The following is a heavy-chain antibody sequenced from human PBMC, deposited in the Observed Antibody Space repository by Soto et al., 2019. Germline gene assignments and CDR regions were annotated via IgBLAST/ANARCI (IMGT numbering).Heavy chain of an antibody. CDR2: ISYDGSNK. CDR3: AKDRSSWSYYYYGMDV. CDR1: VITVSRDG. D-gene: IGHD6-13*01. V-gene: IGHV3-30*18. J-gene: IGHJ6*02. Sequence: PAGSLILSCSDPVITVSRDGMHWFCHARGKGLEWVAVISYDGSNKYYADSVKGRFTISRDNSKNTLYLQMNSLRAEDTAVYYCAKDRSSWSYYYYGMDVWGQGTTVTVSS.